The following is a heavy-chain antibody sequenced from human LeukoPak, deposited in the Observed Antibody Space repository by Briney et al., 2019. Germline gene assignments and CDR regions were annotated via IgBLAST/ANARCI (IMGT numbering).Heavy chain of an antibody. D-gene: IGHD2-2*01. CDR1: GGSSSGYY. CDR2: IYTSGST. CDR3: ARDRGRGRRTSIVVVTAAIDYYYYYMDV. Sequence: PSETLSLTCAVYGGSSSGYYWSWIRQPAGKGLEWIGRIYTSGSTNYNPSLKSRVTISVDTSKNQFSLKLSSVTAADTAVYYCARDRGRGRRTSIVVVTAAIDYYYYYMDVWGKGTTVTVSS. V-gene: IGHV4-4*07. J-gene: IGHJ6*03.